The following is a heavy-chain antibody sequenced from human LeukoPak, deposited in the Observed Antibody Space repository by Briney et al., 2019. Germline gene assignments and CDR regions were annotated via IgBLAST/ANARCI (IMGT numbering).Heavy chain of an antibody. Sequence: GASVKVSCKSSGYTFTGYYIHWVRQAPGQGLQWMGWITTYNGNTYSAQKFQGRVTMTTDTSTSTAYMELRSLRSDDTAVYYCAREMWGTTLVTPFDYWGQGTLVTVSS. CDR2: ITTYNGNT. V-gene: IGHV1-18*04. CDR1: GYTFTGYY. CDR3: AREMWGTTLVTPFDY. J-gene: IGHJ4*02. D-gene: IGHD4-23*01.